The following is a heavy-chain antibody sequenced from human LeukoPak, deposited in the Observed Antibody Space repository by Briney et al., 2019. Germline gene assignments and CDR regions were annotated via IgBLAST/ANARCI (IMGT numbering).Heavy chain of an antibody. CDR1: GGSISSYY. D-gene: IGHD3-22*01. Sequence: SETLSLTCIVSGGSISSYYWSWIRQPPGKGLEWVGYIYYTGSTKYNPSLKSRVTISVDTSTNQFSLKLSSVTAADTAVYYCARHGLSGYQYDFYYGLDVWGQGTTVTVSS. CDR2: IYYTGST. CDR3: ARHGLSGYQYDFYYGLDV. V-gene: IGHV4-59*08. J-gene: IGHJ6*02.